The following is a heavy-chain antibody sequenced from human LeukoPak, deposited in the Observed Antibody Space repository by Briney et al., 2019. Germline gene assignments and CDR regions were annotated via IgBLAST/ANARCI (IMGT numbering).Heavy chain of an antibody. D-gene: IGHD6-13*01. CDR3: PREYHSRVRFDS. V-gene: IGHV3-21*05. CDR2: IRSTGDYI. CDR1: GHVFTRHT. Sequence: GGPLTLFCAGSGHVFTRHTMNWPPRAPGKGPEGISYIRSTGDYIYYADSVKGRFTISRDNARTSVYLQMKSLRVEDPGIYYCPREYHSRVRFDSWGRRTLLTVSS. J-gene: IGHJ4*02.